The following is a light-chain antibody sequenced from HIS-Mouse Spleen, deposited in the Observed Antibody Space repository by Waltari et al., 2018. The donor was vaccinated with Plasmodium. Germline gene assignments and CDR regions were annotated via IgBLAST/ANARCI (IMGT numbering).Light chain of an antibody. Sequence: SYELTQPPSVSVSPGQTARITCSGDALPKKYAYWYQQKSGQAPVLVIYEDIKRPSGIPERFSGASSGTMATLTISGAQVEDEAVYYCYSTDSSGNHRVFGGGTKLTVL. CDR3: YSTDSSGNHRV. CDR1: ALPKKY. CDR2: EDI. V-gene: IGLV3-10*01. J-gene: IGLJ3*02.